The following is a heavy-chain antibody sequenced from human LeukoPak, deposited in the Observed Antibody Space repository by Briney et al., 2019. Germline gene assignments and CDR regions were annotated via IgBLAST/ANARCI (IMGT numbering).Heavy chain of an antibody. D-gene: IGHD2-8*01. CDR3: AGRYCTNGVCYTGFDY. CDR1: GGSISSYY. Sequence: PSETLSLTCTVSGGSISSYYWSWIRQPAGKGLEWIGRIYTSGSTNYNPSLKSRVTISVDTSKNQFSLKLSSVTAADTAVYYCAGRYCTNGVCYTGFDYWGQGTLVTVSS. V-gene: IGHV4-4*07. J-gene: IGHJ4*02. CDR2: IYTSGST.